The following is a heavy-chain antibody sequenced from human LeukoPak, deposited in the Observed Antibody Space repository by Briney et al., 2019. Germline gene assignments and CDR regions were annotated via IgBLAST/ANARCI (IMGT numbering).Heavy chain of an antibody. J-gene: IGHJ4*02. CDR3: ARGRYYYDSSGYKWGYFDY. V-gene: IGHV4-34*01. CDR1: GGSFSGYY. D-gene: IGHD3-22*01. Sequence: PSETLSLTCAAYGGSFSGYYWSWIRQPPGKGLEWIGEINHSGSTNYNPSLKSRVTISVDTSKNQFSLKLSSVTAADTAVYYCARGRYYYDSSGYKWGYFDYWGQGTLVTVSS. CDR2: INHSGST.